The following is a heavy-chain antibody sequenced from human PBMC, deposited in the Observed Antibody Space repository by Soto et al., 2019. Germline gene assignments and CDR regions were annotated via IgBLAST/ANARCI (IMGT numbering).Heavy chain of an antibody. J-gene: IGHJ6*03. D-gene: IGHD6-13*01. CDR2: IYYSGST. CDR3: ARVWAVVAAAGGLSRPYYYMDV. CDR1: GGSISSSSYY. V-gene: IGHV4-39*01. Sequence: SETLSLTCTVSGGSISSSSYYWGWIRQPPGKGLEWIGSIYYSGSTYYNPSLKSRVTISVDTSKNQFSLKLSSVTAADTAVYYCARVWAVVAAAGGLSRPYYYMDVWGKGTTVTVSS.